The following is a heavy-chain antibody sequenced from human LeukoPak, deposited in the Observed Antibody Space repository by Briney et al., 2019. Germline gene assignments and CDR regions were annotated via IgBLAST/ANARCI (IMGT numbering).Heavy chain of an antibody. V-gene: IGHV5-51*01. CDR2: IYPGDSDT. CDR3: ARVTMIVVVITGPGAFDI. D-gene: IGHD3-22*01. Sequence: LGESLKISCKGFGYRFTSYWIGWVRQMPGKGLEWMGIIYPGDSDTRYSPSFQGQVTISADKSISTAYLQWSSLKASDTALYYCARVTMIVVVITGPGAFDIWGQGTMVTVSS. J-gene: IGHJ3*02. CDR1: GYRFTSYW.